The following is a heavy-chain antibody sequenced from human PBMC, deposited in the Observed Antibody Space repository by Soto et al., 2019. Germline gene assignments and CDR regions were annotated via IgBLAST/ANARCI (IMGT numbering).Heavy chain of an antibody. CDR1: GFTFSSYG. D-gene: IGHD6-6*01. J-gene: IGHJ6*02. Sequence: QVQLVESGGGVVQPGRSLRLSCAASGFTFSSYGMHWVRQAPGKGLEGVAVIWYDGSNKYYADSVKGRFTISRDNSKNTLYLQMNSLRAEDTAVYYCARRLLIAARPGYYYYGMDVWGQGTTVTVSS. CDR3: ARRLLIAARPGYYYYGMDV. V-gene: IGHV3-33*01. CDR2: IWYDGSNK.